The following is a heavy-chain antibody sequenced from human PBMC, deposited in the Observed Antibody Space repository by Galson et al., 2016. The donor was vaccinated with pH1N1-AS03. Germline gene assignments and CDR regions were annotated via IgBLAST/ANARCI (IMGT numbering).Heavy chain of an antibody. J-gene: IGHJ3*02. Sequence: ETLSLTCAVSGYSISSGYYWGWIRQPPGKGLDWIATIYHGGSTYYNPSLKSRVTISIDTSKNQFSLKLNSVTAADTAVYYCAKPHDYHAYAGGFDIWGQGTRVPVSS. V-gene: IGHV4-38-2*01. CDR2: IYHGGST. CDR3: AKPHDYHAYAGGFDI. CDR1: GYSISSGYY. D-gene: IGHD4-11*01.